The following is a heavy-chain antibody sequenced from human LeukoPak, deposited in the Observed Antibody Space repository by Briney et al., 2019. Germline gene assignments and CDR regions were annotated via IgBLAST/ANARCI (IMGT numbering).Heavy chain of an antibody. CDR1: GFTFGRYW. V-gene: IGHV3-7*01. CDR2: INQDGSVK. Sequence: GGSLRLSCAVSGFTFGRYWMCWVRQAPGKGPEWVANINQDGSVKYYVDSVKGRFTISRDSATNSLYLQMNSLRAEDTAVYYCTRDSQDSYVYYMVVWGKGTTVTVSS. CDR3: TRDSQDSYVYYMVV. J-gene: IGHJ6*03. D-gene: IGHD3-10*02.